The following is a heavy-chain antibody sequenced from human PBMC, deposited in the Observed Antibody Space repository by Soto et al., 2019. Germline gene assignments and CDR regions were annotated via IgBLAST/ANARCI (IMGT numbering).Heavy chain of an antibody. CDR1: GYSFTSYW. CDR2: IYPGDSDT. Sequence: PGESLKISCKGSGYSFTSYWIGWVRQMPGKGLEWMGIIYPGDSDTRYSPSFQGQVTISADKSISTAYLQWSSLKASDTAMYYCARHGIDYCDSSGYSGLGMDVWGQGTTVTVSS. D-gene: IGHD3-22*01. V-gene: IGHV5-51*01. J-gene: IGHJ6*02. CDR3: ARHGIDYCDSSGYSGLGMDV.